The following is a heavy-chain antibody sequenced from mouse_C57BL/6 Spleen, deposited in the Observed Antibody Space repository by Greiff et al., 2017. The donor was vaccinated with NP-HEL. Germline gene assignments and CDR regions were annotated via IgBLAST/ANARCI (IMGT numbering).Heavy chain of an antibody. J-gene: IGHJ1*03. D-gene: IGHD1-1*01. V-gene: IGHV1-85*01. CDR2: IYPRDGST. CDR1: GYTFTSYD. CDR3: ARPITTVVAPSFDV. Sequence: QVQLQQSGPELVKPGASVKLSCKASGYTFTSYDINWVKQRPGQGLEWIGWIYPRDGSTKYNEKFKGKATLTVDTSSSTAYMELHSLTSEYSAVYFCARPITTVVAPSFDVWGTGTTVTVAS.